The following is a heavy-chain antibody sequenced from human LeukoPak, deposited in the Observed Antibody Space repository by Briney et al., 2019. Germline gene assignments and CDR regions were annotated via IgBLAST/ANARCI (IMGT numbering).Heavy chain of an antibody. J-gene: IGHJ6*03. CDR2: IYYSGST. V-gene: IGHV4-59*11. D-gene: IGHD5-12*01. Sequence: SETLSLTCGVYGGSFSGHYWSWIRQPPGKGLEWIGYIYYSGSTNYNPSLKSRVTISVDTSKNQFSLKLSSVTAADTAVYYCARTIVATTPYYYYYYMDVWGKGTTVTVSS. CDR3: ARTIVATTPYYYYYYMDV. CDR1: GGSFSGHY.